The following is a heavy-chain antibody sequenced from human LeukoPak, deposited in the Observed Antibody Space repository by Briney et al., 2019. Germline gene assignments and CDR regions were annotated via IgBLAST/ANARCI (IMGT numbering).Heavy chain of an antibody. CDR3: ARDGYYYDSSGYNNWFDP. J-gene: IGHJ5*02. V-gene: IGHV1-18*01. Sequence: ASVKVSCKASGYTFTSYGISWVRQAPGQGLEWMGWTSAYNGNTNYAQKLQGRVTMTTDTSTSTAYMELRSLRSDDTAVYYCARDGYYYDSSGYNNWFDPWGQGTLVTVSS. D-gene: IGHD3-22*01. CDR2: TSAYNGNT. CDR1: GYTFTSYG.